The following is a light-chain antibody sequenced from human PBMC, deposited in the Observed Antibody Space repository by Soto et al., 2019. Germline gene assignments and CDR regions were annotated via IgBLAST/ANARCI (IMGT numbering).Light chain of an antibody. Sequence: QSVLPQPPSVSGAPGQRVTISCTGTSFNIGAGFDVHWHQHLPGKGPKLLIYGTDNRPSGVSDRFSGSKSGTSASLAITGLQAEDEGDYYCQSYDITLSGVVFGGGTKLTVL. V-gene: IGLV1-40*01. J-gene: IGLJ2*01. CDR3: QSYDITLSGVV. CDR2: GTD. CDR1: SFNIGAGFD.